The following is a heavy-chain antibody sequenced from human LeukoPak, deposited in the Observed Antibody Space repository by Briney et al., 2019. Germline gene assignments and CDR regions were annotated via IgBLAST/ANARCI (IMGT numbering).Heavy chain of an antibody. CDR1: GFTVSSNY. J-gene: IGHJ4*02. Sequence: PGGSLILSCAASGFTVSSNYMSWVRQAPGKGLEWVSVIYSGGNTYYADSVKGRFTISRDNSKNTLYLQMNSLRAEDTAVYYCARNYYDSSSYRNWGQGTLVTVSS. CDR2: IYSGGNT. V-gene: IGHV3-53*01. D-gene: IGHD3-22*01. CDR3: ARNYYDSSSYRN.